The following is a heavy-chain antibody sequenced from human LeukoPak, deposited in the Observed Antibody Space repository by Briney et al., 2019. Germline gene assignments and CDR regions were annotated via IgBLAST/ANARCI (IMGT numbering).Heavy chain of an antibody. Sequence: PGGSLRLSCAASGFTFDDYAMHWVRQAPGKGLGWVSGISWNSGSIGYADSVKGRFTISRDNAKNSLYLQMNSLRAEDTALYYCAKDISGYDRIGAFDIWGQGTMVTVSS. D-gene: IGHD3-10*01. CDR1: GFTFDDYA. CDR3: AKDISGYDRIGAFDI. CDR2: ISWNSGSI. V-gene: IGHV3-9*01. J-gene: IGHJ3*02.